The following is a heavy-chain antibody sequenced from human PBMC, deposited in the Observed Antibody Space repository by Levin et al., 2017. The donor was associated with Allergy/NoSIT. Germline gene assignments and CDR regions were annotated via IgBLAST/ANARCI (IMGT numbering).Heavy chain of an antibody. J-gene: IGHJ6*02. CDR2: ISSSGSTI. Sequence: AGGSLRLSCAASGFTFSDYYMSWIRQAPGKGLEWVSYISSSGSTIYYADSVKGRFTISRDNAKNSLYLQMNSLRAEDTAVYYCARDLYDSSGYYSYYYYGMDVWGQGTTVTVSS. CDR1: GFTFSDYY. V-gene: IGHV3-11*01. D-gene: IGHD3-22*01. CDR3: ARDLYDSSGYYSYYYYGMDV.